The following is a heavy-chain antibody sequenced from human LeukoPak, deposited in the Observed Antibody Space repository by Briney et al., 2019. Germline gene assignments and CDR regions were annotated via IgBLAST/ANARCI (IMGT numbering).Heavy chain of an antibody. Sequence: PGGSLRLSCAASGFTLSNNYMTWVRQAPGKGLEWVSVIYRGGDKYYSDSVMGRFTISSDNFKNTAFLQLNSLRAEDATVYYCARVRDGYNYVFVLWVQGTLVSVSS. CDR2: IYRGGDK. V-gene: IGHV3-66*01. J-gene: IGHJ1*01. CDR3: ARVRDGYNYVFVL. CDR1: GFTLSNNY. D-gene: IGHD5-24*01.